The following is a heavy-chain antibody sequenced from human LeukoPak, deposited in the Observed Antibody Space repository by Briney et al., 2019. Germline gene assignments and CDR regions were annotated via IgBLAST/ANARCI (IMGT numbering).Heavy chain of an antibody. CDR2: ILPGNSDT. D-gene: IGHD3-9*01. CDR1: AYSFSNYW. CDR3: ARQYYDILTDPNYFDS. J-gene: IGHJ4*02. V-gene: IGHV5-51*01. Sequence: GESLKISCKGSAYSFSNYWIGWVRQMPGKGLEWVGIILPGNSDTRYSPSFQGQVTMSADKSISTAYLQWSSLKAADTAMYYCARQYYDILTDPNYFDSWGQGTLVTVSS.